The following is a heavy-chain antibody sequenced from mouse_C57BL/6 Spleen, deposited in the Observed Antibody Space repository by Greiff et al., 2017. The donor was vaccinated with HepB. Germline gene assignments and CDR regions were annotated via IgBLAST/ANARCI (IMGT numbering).Heavy chain of an antibody. CDR3: ARYIGDYGSSYEDYAMDY. D-gene: IGHD1-1*01. V-gene: IGHV7-3*01. CDR1: GFTFTAYY. CDR2: IRNKANGYTT. Sequence: EVQVVESGGGLVQPGGSLSLSCAASGFTFTAYYMSWVRQPPGKALEWLGFIRNKANGYTTEYSASVKGRFTISRDNSQSILYRQRNALRAEDSATYYCARYIGDYGSSYEDYAMDYWGQGTSVTVSS. J-gene: IGHJ4*01.